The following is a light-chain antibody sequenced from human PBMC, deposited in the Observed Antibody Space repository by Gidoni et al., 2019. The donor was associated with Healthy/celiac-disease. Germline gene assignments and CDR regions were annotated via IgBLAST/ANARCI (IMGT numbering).Light chain of an antibody. CDR3: QQYNSYPYT. CDR2: KAS. V-gene: IGKV1-5*03. J-gene: IGKJ2*01. Sequence: DIQMTQSTSTLSASVGDRVTITCRARQSISSWLAWYQQKPGKAPKLLIYKASSLESGVPSRFSGSGSGTEFTLTISSLQPDDFATYYCQQYNSYPYTFGQGTKLEIK. CDR1: QSISSW.